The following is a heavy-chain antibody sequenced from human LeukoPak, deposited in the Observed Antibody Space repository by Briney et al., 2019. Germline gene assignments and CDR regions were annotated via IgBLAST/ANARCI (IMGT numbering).Heavy chain of an antibody. V-gene: IGHV1-69*04. Sequence: SVKVSCKASGGTFSSYAISWVRQAPGQGPEWMGRIIPILGIANYAQKFQGRVTITADKSTSTAYMELSSLRSEDTAVYYCAREIKPGYCSGGSCYNDYYYYYGMDVWGQGTTVTVSS. J-gene: IGHJ6*02. CDR2: IIPILGIA. CDR1: GGTFSSYA. CDR3: AREIKPGYCSGGSCYNDYYYYYGMDV. D-gene: IGHD2-15*01.